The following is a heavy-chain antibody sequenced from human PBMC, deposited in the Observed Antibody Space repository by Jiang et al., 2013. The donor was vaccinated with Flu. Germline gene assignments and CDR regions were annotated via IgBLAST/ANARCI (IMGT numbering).Heavy chain of an antibody. CDR1: GFSLSTSRGA. CDR3: ARMVASVSSYYFDY. D-gene: IGHD5/OR15-5a*01. V-gene: IGHV2-5*02. Sequence: KPTQTLTLTCTFSGFSLSTSRGAVGWIRQPPGKALDWLALIQWDDDKRYSPSLKNRVTLTKGTSESQVVLTMTDMDPEDTATYYCARMVASVSSYYFDYWGQGTQVPVSS. CDR2: IQWDDDK. J-gene: IGHJ4*02.